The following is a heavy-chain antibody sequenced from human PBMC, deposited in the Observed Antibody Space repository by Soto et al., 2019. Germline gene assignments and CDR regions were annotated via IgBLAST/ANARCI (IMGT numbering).Heavy chain of an antibody. CDR1: GYTFTSYG. D-gene: IGHD3-22*01. V-gene: IGHV1-18*01. J-gene: IGHJ2*01. Sequence: QVQLVQSGAEVKKPGASVKVSCKASGYTFTSYGISWVRQAPGQGREWMGWISAYNGNTNYAQKLQGRVTMTTDTSSSTAEMELRGLRSDATAVYYCARALYDSSGHGAGGYFDLGGRGTLVTVSS. CDR3: ARALYDSSGHGAGGYFDL. CDR2: ISAYNGNT.